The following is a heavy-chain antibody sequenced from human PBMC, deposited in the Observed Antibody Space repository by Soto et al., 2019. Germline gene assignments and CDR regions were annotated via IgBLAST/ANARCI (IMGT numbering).Heavy chain of an antibody. CDR1: GYTFTDYG. Sequence: GASVKVSCKASGYTFTDYGISWVRQAPGQGLQWMGWITAFNGNTKYAQQFQGRVTMTTDTSTSTAYMELRSLESDDTAVYYCARISQSDFWSGYYYFFDDWGQGTLVTVSS. V-gene: IGHV1-18*01. D-gene: IGHD3-3*01. CDR3: ARISQSDFWSGYYYFFDD. CDR2: ITAFNGNT. J-gene: IGHJ4*02.